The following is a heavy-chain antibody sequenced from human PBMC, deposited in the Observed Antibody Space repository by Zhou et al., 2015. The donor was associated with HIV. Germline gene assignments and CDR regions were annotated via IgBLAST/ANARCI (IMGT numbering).Heavy chain of an antibody. CDR2: IIPIFGTA. Sequence: QVQLVQSGAEVKKPGSSVKVSCKASGGTFSNYAISWVRQAPGQGLEWMGGIIPIFGTANYAQKFQGRVTITADESTSTAYMELSSLRSEDTAVYYCARTRSRTLRFLPTRGMDVWGQGTTVTVSS. V-gene: IGHV1-69*12. D-gene: IGHD3-3*01. CDR1: GGTFSNYA. CDR3: ARTRSRTLRFLPTRGMDV. J-gene: IGHJ6*02.